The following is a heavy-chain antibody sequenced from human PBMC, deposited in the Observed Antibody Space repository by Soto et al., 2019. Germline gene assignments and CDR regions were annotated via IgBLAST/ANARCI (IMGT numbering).Heavy chain of an antibody. D-gene: IGHD1-26*01. V-gene: IGHV4-59*08. CDR3: ARRWGAAFDY. J-gene: IGHJ4*02. CDR1: GGSISSYY. Sequence: QVQLQESGPGLVKPSETLSLTCTVSGGSISSYYWCWIRQPPGKGLEWIGYIYYSGSTNYNPSLKSRVTISVDTSNNQFSLKLSSVTAADTAVYYCARRWGAAFDYWGQGTLVTVSS. CDR2: IYYSGST.